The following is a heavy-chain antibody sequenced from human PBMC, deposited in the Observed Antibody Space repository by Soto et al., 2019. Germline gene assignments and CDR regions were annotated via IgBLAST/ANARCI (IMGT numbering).Heavy chain of an antibody. V-gene: IGHV4-31*03. CDR3: ARVGRDGYNPPFDY. J-gene: IGHJ4*02. D-gene: IGHD5-12*01. CDR2: IYYSGST. CDR1: GGSISIGGYY. Sequence: SETLSLTCTVSGGSISIGGYYWSWIRQHPGKGLEWIGYIYYSGSTYYNPSLKSRVTISVDTSKNQFSLKLSSVTAADTAVYYRARVGRDGYNPPFDYWGQGTLVTVSS.